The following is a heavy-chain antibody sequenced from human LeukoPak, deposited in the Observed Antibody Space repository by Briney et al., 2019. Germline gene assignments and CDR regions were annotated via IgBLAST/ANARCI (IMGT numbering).Heavy chain of an antibody. V-gene: IGHV4-39*07. CDR3: ASERYRIDY. Sequence: SETLSLTCTVSGGSISSSSYYWGWIRQPPGKGLEWIGRIYTSGSTNYNPSLKSRVTISVDTSKNQFSLKLSSVTAADTAVYYCASERYRIDYWGQGTLVTVSS. J-gene: IGHJ4*02. CDR2: IYTSGST. CDR1: GGSISSSSYY. D-gene: IGHD2-2*02.